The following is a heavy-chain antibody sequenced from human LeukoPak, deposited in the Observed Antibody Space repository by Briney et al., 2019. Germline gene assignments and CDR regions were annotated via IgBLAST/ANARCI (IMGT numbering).Heavy chain of an antibody. V-gene: IGHV1-69*04. J-gene: IGHJ4*02. D-gene: IGHD1-14*01. Sequence: SVKVSCKASGDTFSSYAISWVRQAPGQGLEWMGRIIPILGIANYAQKFQGRVTITADKSTSTAYMELSSLRSEDTAVYYCAREPDSGIYFDYWGQGTLVTVSS. CDR2: IIPILGIA. CDR1: GDTFSSYA. CDR3: AREPDSGIYFDY.